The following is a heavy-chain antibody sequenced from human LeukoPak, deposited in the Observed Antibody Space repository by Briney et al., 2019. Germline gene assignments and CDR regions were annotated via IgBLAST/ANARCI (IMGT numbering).Heavy chain of an antibody. D-gene: IGHD3-22*01. V-gene: IGHV4-31*03. CDR3: ARGLGDSSGYYYRPFDY. CDR1: GGSISSGGYY. CDR2: IYYSGST. Sequence: SETLSLTCTVSGGSISSGGYYWSWIRQHPGKGLEWIGYIYYSGSTYYNPSLKSRVTISVDTSKNQFSLKLSSVTAADTAVYYCARGLGDSSGYYYRPFDYWGQGTLVTVS. J-gene: IGHJ4*02.